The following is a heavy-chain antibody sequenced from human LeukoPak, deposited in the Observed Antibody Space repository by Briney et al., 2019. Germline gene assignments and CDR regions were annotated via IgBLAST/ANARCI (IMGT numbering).Heavy chain of an antibody. V-gene: IGHV3-9*01. CDR2: ISWNSGSI. CDR3: AKDKDGDYVLLPHAFDI. D-gene: IGHD4-17*01. J-gene: IGHJ3*02. Sequence: GRSLRLSCAASGFTFDDYAMHWVRQAPGKGLGWVSGISWNSGSIGYADSVKGRFTISRDNAKNSLYLQMNSLRAEDTALYYCAKDKDGDYVLLPHAFDIWGQGTMVTVSS. CDR1: GFTFDDYA.